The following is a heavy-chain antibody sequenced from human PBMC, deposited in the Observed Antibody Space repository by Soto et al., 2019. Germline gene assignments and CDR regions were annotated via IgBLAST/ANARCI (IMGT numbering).Heavy chain of an antibody. J-gene: IGHJ6*02. Sequence: SVKVSCKASGGTFSSYAISWVRQAPGQGLEWMGGIIPIFGTANYAQKFQGRVTITADKSTSTAYMELSSLRSEDTAVYYCARDNATPVVRHGGGAARPLLRLNYYYYYGMDVWGQGTTVTVSS. CDR3: ARDNATPVVRHGGGAARPLLRLNYYYYYGMDV. CDR1: GGTFSSYA. V-gene: IGHV1-69*06. D-gene: IGHD6-6*01. CDR2: IIPIFGTA.